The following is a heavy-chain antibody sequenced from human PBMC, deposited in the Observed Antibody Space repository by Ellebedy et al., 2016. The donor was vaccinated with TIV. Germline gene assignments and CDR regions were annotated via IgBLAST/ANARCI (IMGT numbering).Heavy chain of an antibody. CDR2: IYYNGST. D-gene: IGHD2-2*01. Sequence: SETLSLTCTVSGGSISSYYWSWIRQPPGKGLEWIGYIYYNGSTNYNPSLKSRVTISVDTAKNQFPLKLNSVTAADTAVYYCARPGFPAAFPYYFDYWGQGTLVTVSS. CDR1: GGSISSYY. CDR3: ARPGFPAAFPYYFDY. J-gene: IGHJ4*02. V-gene: IGHV4-59*08.